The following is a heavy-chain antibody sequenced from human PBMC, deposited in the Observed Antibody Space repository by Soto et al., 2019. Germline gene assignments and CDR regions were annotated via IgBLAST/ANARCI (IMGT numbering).Heavy chain of an antibody. J-gene: IGHJ5*02. CDR3: ASVGDYDVWFDP. V-gene: IGHV3-48*03. Sequence: HPGGSLRLSCAASRFTFSSYEMNWFRQAPGKGLEWVSYISSSGSTIYYADSVKGRFTISRDNAKNSLYLQMNSLRAEDTAVYYCASVGDYDVWFDPWGQGTLVTVSS. D-gene: IGHD4-17*01. CDR1: RFTFSSYE. CDR2: ISSSGSTI.